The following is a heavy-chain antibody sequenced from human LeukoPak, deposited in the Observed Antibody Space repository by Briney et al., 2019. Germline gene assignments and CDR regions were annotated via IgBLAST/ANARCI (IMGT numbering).Heavy chain of an antibody. Sequence: GGSLRLSCAASGFTFSNAWVRWVRQAPGEGLEWVGRVKSRADGGTTDYDAPVNSRIAISKDDSKNTLYLQMNSLTTEDTAVYSCTLGSWPIDYWGQGTLVTVSS. V-gene: IGHV3-15*01. CDR1: GFTFSNAW. D-gene: IGHD6-13*01. CDR3: TLGSWPIDY. CDR2: VKSRADGGTT. J-gene: IGHJ4*02.